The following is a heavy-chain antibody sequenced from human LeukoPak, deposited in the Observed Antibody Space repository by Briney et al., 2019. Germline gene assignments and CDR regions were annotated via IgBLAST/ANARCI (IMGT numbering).Heavy chain of an antibody. V-gene: IGHV1-8*01. J-gene: IGHJ1*01. CDR2: MHPNSGNT. Sequence: RWASVKVSCKASGYTFTSYDINWVRQATGQGLEWMGWMHPNSGNTGYAQNFQGRVTMTRNTSISTAYMELSSLRSEDTAVYYCARGGPVADTHKYFQHWGQGTLVTVSS. D-gene: IGHD6-19*01. CDR1: GYTFTSYD. CDR3: ARGGPVADTHKYFQH.